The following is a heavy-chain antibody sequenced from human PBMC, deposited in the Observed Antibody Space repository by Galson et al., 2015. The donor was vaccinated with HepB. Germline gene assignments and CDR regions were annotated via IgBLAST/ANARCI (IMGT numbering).Heavy chain of an antibody. CDR1: GGTFSSYA. Sequence: SVKVSCKASGGTFSSYAISWVRQAPGQGLEWMGGIIPIFGTANYAQKFQGRVTITADESTSTAYMELSSLRSEDTAVYYCARDASYSSSWYYFDYWGQGTLVTVSS. J-gene: IGHJ4*02. CDR2: IIPIFGTA. D-gene: IGHD6-13*01. V-gene: IGHV1-69*13. CDR3: ARDASYSSSWYYFDY.